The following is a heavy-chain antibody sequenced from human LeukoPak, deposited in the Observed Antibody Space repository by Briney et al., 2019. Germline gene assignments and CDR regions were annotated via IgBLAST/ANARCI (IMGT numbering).Heavy chain of an antibody. CDR3: ARRKGGATDDAFDI. CDR2: IYPGDSDT. CDR1: GYAFASYW. V-gene: IGHV5-51*01. D-gene: IGHD1-26*01. Sequence: GESLKISCRVSGYAFASYWIGWVRQVPGKGLEWMGIIYPGDSDTRYSPSFQGQVTISADKSISTAYLQWSSLKASDTAMYYCARRKGGATDDAFDIWGQGTMVTVSS. J-gene: IGHJ3*02.